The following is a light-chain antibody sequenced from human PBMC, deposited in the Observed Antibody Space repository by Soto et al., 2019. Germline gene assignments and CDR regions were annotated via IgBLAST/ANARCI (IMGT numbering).Light chain of an antibody. Sequence: EIVLTQSPGTLSLSPGERATLSCRASQSVSNNLAWYQQKRGQAPRLLIYDAYNRATGIPPRFSGSGSGTDFTLTISSLEPEDFAVYYCQQRSNWPPITFGQGTRLEI. J-gene: IGKJ5*01. CDR2: DAY. V-gene: IGKV3-11*01. CDR3: QQRSNWPPIT. CDR1: QSVSNN.